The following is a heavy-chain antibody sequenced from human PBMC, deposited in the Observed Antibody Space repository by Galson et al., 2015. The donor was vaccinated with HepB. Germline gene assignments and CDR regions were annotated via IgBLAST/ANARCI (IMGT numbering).Heavy chain of an antibody. CDR2: IIPIFGTA. CDR1: GGTFSSYA. D-gene: IGHD6-19*01. J-gene: IGHJ3*02. CDR3: ARGGAVAGTLGLLGAFDI. Sequence: SVKVSCKASGGTFSSYAISWVRQAPGQGLEWMGGIIPIFGTANYAQKFQGRVTITADESTSTAYMELSSLRSEDTAVYYCARGGAVAGTLGLLGAFDIWGQGTMVTASS. V-gene: IGHV1-69*13.